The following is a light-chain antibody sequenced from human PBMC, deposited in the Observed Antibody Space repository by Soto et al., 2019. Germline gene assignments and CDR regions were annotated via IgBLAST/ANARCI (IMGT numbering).Light chain of an antibody. CDR3: QQRSNWPPLT. Sequence: EIVLTQSPATLSVSPGERATISCRASQSVSSYLAWYQQKPGQAPRLLIYDASNRATGIPARFSGSGSGTDFTLTISSLEPEDVAVYYCQQRSNWPPLTFGGGTKVEIK. CDR2: DAS. V-gene: IGKV3-11*01. CDR1: QSVSSY. J-gene: IGKJ4*01.